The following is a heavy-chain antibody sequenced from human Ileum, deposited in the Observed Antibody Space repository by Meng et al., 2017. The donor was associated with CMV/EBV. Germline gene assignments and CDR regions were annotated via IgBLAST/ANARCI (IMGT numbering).Heavy chain of an antibody. J-gene: IGHJ4*02. D-gene: IGHD3-3*01. CDR1: GFTFSSYS. V-gene: IGHV3-21*04. Sequence: GGSLRLSCAASGFTFSSYSMNWVRQAPGKGLEWVSPISSSSSYIYYADSVKGRFTISRDNSKNTLYLQMNSLRGEDTAVYYCAKGVSIFGVLPDYWGQGTRVTVSS. CDR2: ISSSSSYI. CDR3: AKGVSIFGVLPDY.